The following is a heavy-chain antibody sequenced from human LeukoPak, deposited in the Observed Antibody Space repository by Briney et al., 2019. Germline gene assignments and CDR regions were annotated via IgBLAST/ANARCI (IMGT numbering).Heavy chain of an antibody. CDR2: IRSKAFGGTP. Sequence: GGSLRLSCSASGFTFDDYAVSWFRQAPGKGLEWVGFIRSKAFGGTPEYAASVRGRFTISRDDSKSIAYLHMNSLKTEDTAVYYCTRNTVTVHFDYWGQGTLVTVSS. CDR3: TRNTVTVHFDY. V-gene: IGHV3-49*03. J-gene: IGHJ4*02. CDR1: GFTFDDYA. D-gene: IGHD4-17*01.